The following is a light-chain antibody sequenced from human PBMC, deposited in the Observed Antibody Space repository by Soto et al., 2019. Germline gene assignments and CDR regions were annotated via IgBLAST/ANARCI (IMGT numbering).Light chain of an antibody. CDR2: EVS. J-gene: IGLJ1*01. Sequence: SVLTPPASVSVSPGQSITISFTGTTTDVGGYNYVSWYQQHPGKAPKLMIYEVSNRPSGVSNRFSGSKSGNAASLPISGLQAEDEADYYCSSYTSSSTLVFGTGTKGTVL. V-gene: IGLV2-14*01. CDR1: TTDVGGYNY. CDR3: SSYTSSSTLV.